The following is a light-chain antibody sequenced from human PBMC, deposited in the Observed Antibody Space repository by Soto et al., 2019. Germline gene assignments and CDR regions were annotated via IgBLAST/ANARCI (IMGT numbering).Light chain of an antibody. CDR3: QQYNSYRA. Sequence: DLQSAQSPSTLSASLGSLVTITCRTSPSIDTWLAWHQQKLSWVPQLLISKASKLESGVQSSCSGSGSGTEFTLTISSLQPDDSATYCCQQYNSYRACGEGTKVDIK. CDR2: KAS. CDR1: PSIDTW. J-gene: IGKJ1*01. V-gene: IGKV1-5*03.